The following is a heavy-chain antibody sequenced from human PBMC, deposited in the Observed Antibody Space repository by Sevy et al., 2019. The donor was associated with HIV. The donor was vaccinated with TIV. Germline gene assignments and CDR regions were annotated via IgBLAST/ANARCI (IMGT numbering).Heavy chain of an antibody. CDR1: GFTFSKYS. J-gene: IGHJ4*02. CDR2: FSFGCGKI. V-gene: IGHV3-23*01. Sequence: GESLKISCAASGFTFSKYSMSWIRQTPGKGLEWVSTFSFGCGKINYADSVKGRFTISRDDSRNTFYLQMNSLRAVDTAIYYCAREGCTKPHDYWGQGTVVTISS. CDR3: AREGCTKPHDY. D-gene: IGHD2-8*01.